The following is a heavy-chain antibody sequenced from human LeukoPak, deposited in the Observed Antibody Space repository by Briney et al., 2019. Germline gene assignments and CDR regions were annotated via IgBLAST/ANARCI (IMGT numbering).Heavy chain of an antibody. Sequence: ASVKVSCKASGYTFTSYAMNWVRQAPGQGLEWMGWINPNSGGTNYAQKFQGRVTMPRDTSISTAYMELSRLRSDDTAVYYCARDFTYYYDSSGYYYFDYWGQGTLVTVSS. V-gene: IGHV1-2*02. CDR2: INPNSGGT. CDR1: GYTFTSYA. J-gene: IGHJ4*02. CDR3: ARDFTYYYDSSGYYYFDY. D-gene: IGHD3-22*01.